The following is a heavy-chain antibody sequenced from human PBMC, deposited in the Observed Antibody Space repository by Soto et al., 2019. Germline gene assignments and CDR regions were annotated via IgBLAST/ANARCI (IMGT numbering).Heavy chain of an antibody. J-gene: IGHJ4*02. CDR2: VSNDGSNK. V-gene: IGHV3-30*18. CDR3: AKVLLTYTSGWYHPHFDY. Sequence: GGSLRLSCAASGFTFSSYVMHWVRQAPGKGLEWVAVVSNDGSNKDYADSVKGRFTISRDNSKNTLYLQMNSLRAEDTAVYYCAKVLLTYTSGWYHPHFDYWGQGTLVTVSS. CDR1: GFTFSSYV. D-gene: IGHD6-19*01.